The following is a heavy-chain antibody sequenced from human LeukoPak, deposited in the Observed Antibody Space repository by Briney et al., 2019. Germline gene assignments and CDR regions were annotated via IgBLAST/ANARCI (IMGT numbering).Heavy chain of an antibody. V-gene: IGHV4-30-4*08. J-gene: IGHJ5*02. CDR1: GGSISSGDYY. CDR2: IYYSGST. Sequence: SETLSLTCIVSGGSISSGDYYWSWIHQPPGKGLEWIGYIYYSGSTYYNPSLKSRVTISVDTSKNQFSLKLSSVTAADTAVYYCARGDWFGPWGQGTLVTVSS. CDR3: ARGDWFGP.